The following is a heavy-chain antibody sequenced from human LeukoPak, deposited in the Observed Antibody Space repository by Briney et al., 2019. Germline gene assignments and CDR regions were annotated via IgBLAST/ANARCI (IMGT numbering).Heavy chain of an antibody. D-gene: IGHD4-17*01. CDR2: IYENGGTT. Sequence: PGGSLRLSCVGSGFTFRSHAMSWVRQAPEKGLEFVSGIYENGGTTYYADSVKGRFSISRDNSKNTLYLQMNSLRAEGTAVYYCARNRRENTVTTDDAFDIWGQGTMVTVSS. CDR1: GFTFRSHA. J-gene: IGHJ3*02. CDR3: ARNRRENTVTTDDAFDI. V-gene: IGHV3-23*01.